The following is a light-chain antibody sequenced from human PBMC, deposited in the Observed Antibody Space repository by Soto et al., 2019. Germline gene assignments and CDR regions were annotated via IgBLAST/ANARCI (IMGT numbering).Light chain of an antibody. CDR1: QSISSW. Sequence: IQMTQSTSTLAASVGDRVTITCRASQSISSWLAWYQQRPGKAPNLLIHTASTLKSGVPSRFIGSGSGTEFTLTISSLQPDDFAAYYCQHYDFNSGLTFGGGTKVEI. CDR2: TAS. J-gene: IGKJ4*01. CDR3: QHYDFNSGLT. V-gene: IGKV1-5*03.